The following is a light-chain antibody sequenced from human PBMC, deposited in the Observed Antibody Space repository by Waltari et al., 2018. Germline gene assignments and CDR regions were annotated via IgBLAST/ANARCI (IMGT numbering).Light chain of an antibody. CDR1: STDVGVYNY. CDR2: EVR. Sequence: QSALTQPPSASGSPGQSVTMSCTGTSTDVGVYNYVSWYKQHPGKAPSRVIYEVRERPAGVPDRVSGSKSGNSASLTVSGLQPEDEADYYCASFAGSNTLFGGGTKLTVL. V-gene: IGLV2-8*01. J-gene: IGLJ2*01. CDR3: ASFAGSNTL.